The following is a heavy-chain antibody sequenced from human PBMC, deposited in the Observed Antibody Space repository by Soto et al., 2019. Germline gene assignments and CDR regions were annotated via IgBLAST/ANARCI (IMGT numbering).Heavy chain of an antibody. J-gene: IGHJ2*01. D-gene: IGHD1-26*01. CDR3: ARGGSLYWYFDL. V-gene: IGHV1-3*01. CDR2: INAGNGNT. Sequence: APVKVSCRASGYTFNNYAMHWVRQAPGQRLEWMGWINAGNGNTKYSQKFQGRVTITRDTSASTAYMELSSLRSEDTAVYYCARGGSLYWYFDLWGRGTLVTVS. CDR1: GYTFNNYA.